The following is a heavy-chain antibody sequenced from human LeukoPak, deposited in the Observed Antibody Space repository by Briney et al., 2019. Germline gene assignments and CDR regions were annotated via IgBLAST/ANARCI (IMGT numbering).Heavy chain of an antibody. Sequence: PGGSLRLSCAASGFTFSSYAMSWVRQAPGKGLEWVSAISGSGGSTYYADSVKGRFTISRDNSKNTLYLQMNSLRAEDTAVYYCARPHSSGWYWYYFDYWGQGTLVTVSS. J-gene: IGHJ4*02. CDR1: GFTFSSYA. V-gene: IGHV3-23*01. D-gene: IGHD6-19*01. CDR3: ARPHSSGWYWYYFDY. CDR2: ISGSGGST.